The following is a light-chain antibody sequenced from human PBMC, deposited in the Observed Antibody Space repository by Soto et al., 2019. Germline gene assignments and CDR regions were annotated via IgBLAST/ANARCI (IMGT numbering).Light chain of an antibody. V-gene: IGKV3-20*01. CDR3: QQYGSSLWT. J-gene: IGKJ1*01. CDR1: QAVSGYF. CDR2: GAS. Sequence: EIVLTQSPGTLSLSPGETATLSCRASQAVSGYFLAWYQQKPGQAPRLLIYGASSRATGIPDRFSGSGSGTDFTLTISRLEPEDFAVYYCQQYGSSLWTFGQGTKVDI.